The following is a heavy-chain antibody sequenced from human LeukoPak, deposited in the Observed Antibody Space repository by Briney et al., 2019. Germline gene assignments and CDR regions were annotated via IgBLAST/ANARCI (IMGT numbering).Heavy chain of an antibody. CDR3: ARDEDYLNNQRFHNWYFDL. D-gene: IGHD1/OR15-1a*01. V-gene: IGHV1-2*02. CDR2: INPNSGGT. CDR1: GYTFTGYY. Sequence: ASVKVSCKASGYTFTGYYMHWVRQAPGQGLEWMGWINPNSGGTNYAQKFQGRVTMTRDTSISTAYMELSRLRSDDTAVYYCARDEDYLNNQRFHNWYFDLWGRGTLVTVSS. J-gene: IGHJ2*01.